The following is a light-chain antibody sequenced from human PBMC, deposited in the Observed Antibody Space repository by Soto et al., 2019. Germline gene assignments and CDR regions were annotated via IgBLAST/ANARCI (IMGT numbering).Light chain of an antibody. CDR2: DAS. CDR1: QSVRSY. J-gene: IGKJ4*01. V-gene: IGKV3-11*01. CDR3: HQRSKWPLT. Sequence: EILLTQSPSTLSLSPDELATLSCRASQSVRSYLAWYQQKPGQAPRLLIYDASNRATDIPARFSGSGSGTDFTLTISSLDPEDSAVYYCHQRSKWPLTFGGGTKVDIK.